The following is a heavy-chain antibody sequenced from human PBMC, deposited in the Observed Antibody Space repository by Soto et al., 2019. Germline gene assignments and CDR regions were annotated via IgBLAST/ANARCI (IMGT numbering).Heavy chain of an antibody. CDR1: GFTLSNYG. CDR2: IWYDGSKK. D-gene: IGHD6-6*01. Sequence: QVQLVESGGGMVQPGRSLRLSCAASGFTLSNYGMHWVRQAPGKGLEWVAVIWYDGSKKYYVDSVKSRFTISRDTSENKLYLQMDSRRAEDTAVYYCARSLVASRKPTSLGKGGGGSKHAEYYFDYWGQGTLVTVSS. CDR3: ARSLVASRKPTSLGKGGGGSKHAEYYFDY. J-gene: IGHJ4*02. V-gene: IGHV3-33*01.